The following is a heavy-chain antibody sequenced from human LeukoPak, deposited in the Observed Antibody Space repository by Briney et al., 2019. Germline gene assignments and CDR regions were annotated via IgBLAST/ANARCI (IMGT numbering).Heavy chain of an antibody. J-gene: IGHJ6*03. V-gene: IGHV3-23*01. CDR2: ISGSGGST. CDR3: AKDGGEYYDILTGYYPRLYYMDV. D-gene: IGHD3-9*01. CDR1: GFTVSGNN. Sequence: GGSLRLSCAASGFTVSGNNMNWVRQAPGKGLEWVSAISGSGGSTYYADSVKGRFTISRDNSKNTLYLQMNSLRAEDTAVYYCAKDGGEYYDILTGYYPRLYYMDVWGKGTTVTISS.